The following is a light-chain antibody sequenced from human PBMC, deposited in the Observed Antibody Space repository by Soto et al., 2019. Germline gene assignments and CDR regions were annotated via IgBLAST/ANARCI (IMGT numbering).Light chain of an antibody. V-gene: IGKV3-15*01. CDR2: GAS. CDR3: QQYNKWPQT. J-gene: IGKJ5*01. CDR1: HSVTND. Sequence: EIVMTQSPATLSVSPGERATLSCRASHSVTNDLAWYQHKPGQAPRLLIHGASTRATGIPARFSAVGSGTEFTLTISSLQSEDFAVYYCQQYNKWPQTFGQGTRLEIK.